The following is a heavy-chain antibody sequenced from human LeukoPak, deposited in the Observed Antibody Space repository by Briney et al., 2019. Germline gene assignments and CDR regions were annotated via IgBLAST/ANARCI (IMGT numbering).Heavy chain of an antibody. CDR3: ARESGRFLEWLLLDY. V-gene: IGHV3-23*01. CDR1: GFTFSSYA. D-gene: IGHD3-3*01. Sequence: GSLRLSCAASGFTFSSYAMSWVRQAPGKGLEWVSAISGSGGSTYCADSVKGRFTISRDNSKNTLYLQMNSLRAEDTAVYYCARESGRFLEWLLLDYWGQGTLVTVSS. J-gene: IGHJ4*02. CDR2: ISGSGGST.